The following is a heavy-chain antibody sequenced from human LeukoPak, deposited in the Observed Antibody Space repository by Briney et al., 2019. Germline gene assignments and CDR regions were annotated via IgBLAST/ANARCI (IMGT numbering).Heavy chain of an antibody. J-gene: IGHJ5*02. V-gene: IGHV3-74*01. CDR2: INSDGSST. CDR1: GFTFSSYW. Sequence: GGSLRLSCAASGFTFSSYWMHWVRQAPGKGLVWVSRINSDGSSTNYADSVKGRFIISRDNAKDSLYLQMNSLRAEDTAVYYCARVATDGGGFDPWGQGTLVTVSS. D-gene: IGHD3-16*01. CDR3: ARVATDGGGFDP.